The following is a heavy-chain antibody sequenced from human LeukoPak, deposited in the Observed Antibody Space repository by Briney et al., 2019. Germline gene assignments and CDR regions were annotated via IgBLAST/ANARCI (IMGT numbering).Heavy chain of an antibody. CDR2: IYYSGST. Sequence: KTSETLSLTCTVSGGSISSSSYYWGWIRQPPGKGLEWIGSIYYSGSTYYNPSLKSRVTISVDTSKNQFSLKLSSVTAADTAVYYCARTAPDYGYSSSRYTMEYYYYYMDVWGKGTTVTISS. D-gene: IGHD6-13*01. CDR1: GGSISSSSYY. J-gene: IGHJ6*03. V-gene: IGHV4-39*01. CDR3: ARTAPDYGYSSSRYTMEYYYYYMDV.